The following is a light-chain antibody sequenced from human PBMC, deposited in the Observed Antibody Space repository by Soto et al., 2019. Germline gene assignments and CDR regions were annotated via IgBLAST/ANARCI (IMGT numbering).Light chain of an antibody. Sequence: IVLTQSPGTLSLSPGERATLSCGASQSVTSNYLAWYQQKPGQAPRLLIYGASTRATGIPARFSGSGSGTEFTLTISSLQSEDFAVYFCQQYNNWPPVTFGPGTKVDIK. J-gene: IGKJ3*01. CDR2: GAS. CDR3: QQYNNWPPVT. CDR1: QSVTSN. V-gene: IGKV3-15*01.